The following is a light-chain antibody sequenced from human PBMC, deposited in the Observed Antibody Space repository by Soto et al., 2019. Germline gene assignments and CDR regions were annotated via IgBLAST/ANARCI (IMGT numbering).Light chain of an antibody. J-gene: IGKJ4*01. CDR1: QSISNY. V-gene: IGKV1-39*01. CDR3: QQANSFPLT. Sequence: DIQMTQSPSSLSASVGTQVTLPCRASQSISNYLNWYQQKPGKAPKVLIYAASSLQSGVPSRFSGSGSGTEFTLTISSLQPGDFATYYCQQANSFPLTFGGGTKVDIK. CDR2: AAS.